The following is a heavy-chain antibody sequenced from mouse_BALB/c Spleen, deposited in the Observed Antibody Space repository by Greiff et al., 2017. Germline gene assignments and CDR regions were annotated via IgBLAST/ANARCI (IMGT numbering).Heavy chain of an antibody. Sequence: DVMLVESGGDLVKPGGSLKLSCAASGFTFSSYGMSWVRQTPDKRLEWVATISSGGSYTYYPDSVKGRFTISRDNAKNTLYLQMSSLKSEDTAMYYGARQGAIGTWFAYWGQGTLVTVSA. CDR1: GFTFSSYG. CDR2: ISSGGSYT. J-gene: IGHJ3*01. D-gene: IGHD2-14*01. CDR3: ARQGAIGTWFAY. V-gene: IGHV5-6*02.